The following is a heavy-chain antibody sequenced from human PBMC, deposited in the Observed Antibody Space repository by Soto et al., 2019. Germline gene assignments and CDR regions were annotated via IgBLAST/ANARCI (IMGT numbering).Heavy chain of an antibody. Sequence: GGSLRLSCAASGFNLRPYDMNWVRRTPGKGLEWLSHISSGSSAIYYADSVKGRFTISRDDAKTSLYLLMNTLRDEDTGVYYCARDPGGMDVWGQGTTVTVSS. CDR2: ISSGSSAI. J-gene: IGHJ6*02. D-gene: IGHD3-10*01. CDR3: ARDPGGMDV. V-gene: IGHV3-48*02. CDR1: GFNLRPYD.